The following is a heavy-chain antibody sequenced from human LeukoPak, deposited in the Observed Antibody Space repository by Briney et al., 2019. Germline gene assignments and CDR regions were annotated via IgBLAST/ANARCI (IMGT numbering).Heavy chain of an antibody. D-gene: IGHD3/OR15-3a*01. CDR1: GFTFEDHA. V-gene: IGHV3-9*03. CDR3: VKGRRDDYTVWTGYSDDAFDM. CDR2: IGWGGDKI. Sequence: GGSLRLSCAGSGFTFEDHAMHWVRQVPGKGLQWVSGIGWGGDKIGYADSVQGRFTISRDNAKNSVYLQMNSLGPEDMALYYCVKGRRDDYTVWTGYSDDAFDMWGPGTTVIVSA. J-gene: IGHJ3*02.